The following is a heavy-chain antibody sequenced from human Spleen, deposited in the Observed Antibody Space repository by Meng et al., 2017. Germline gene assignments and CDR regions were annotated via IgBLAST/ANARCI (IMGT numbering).Heavy chain of an antibody. V-gene: IGHV4-61*01. Sequence: QGQLQGSGPGLGKPSGTLSLTCVVSGGSVSSGSYYWSWIRQPPGKGLEWIGYIDYSRSTNYYPSLKSRVTMSVDTSKNQLSLKLSSVTAADTAVYYCAGGPWELDYWGQGILVTVFS. J-gene: IGHJ4*02. CDR2: IDYSRST. D-gene: IGHD1-26*01. CDR1: GGSVSSGSYY. CDR3: AGGPWELDY.